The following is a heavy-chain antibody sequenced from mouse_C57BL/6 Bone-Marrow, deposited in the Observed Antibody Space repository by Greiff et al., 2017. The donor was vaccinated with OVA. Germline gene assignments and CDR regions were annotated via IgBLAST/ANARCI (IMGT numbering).Heavy chain of an antibody. J-gene: IGHJ1*03. V-gene: IGHV1-81*01. CDR3: ARGILLLPHYV. CDR1: GYTFTSYG. CDR2: IYPRSGNT. D-gene: IGHD1-1*01. Sequence: VQRVESGAELARPGASVKLSCKASGYTFTSYGISWVKQRTGQGLEWIGEIYPRSGNTYYNEKFKGKATLTADKSSSTVYMELRSLTSEDSAVYFCARGILLLPHYVWGTGTTVTVSS.